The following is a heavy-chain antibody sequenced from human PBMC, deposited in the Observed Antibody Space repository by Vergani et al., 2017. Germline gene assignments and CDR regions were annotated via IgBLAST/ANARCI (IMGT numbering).Heavy chain of an antibody. J-gene: IGHJ4*02. Sequence: EVQLVESGGGLVQPGGSLKLSCAASGFTFSGSAMHWVRQASGKGLEWVGRIRSKANSYATAYAASVKGRFTISRDDSKKTAYLQMNSLKTEDTAVYYCTSFVEMATWYCLDYWDQGSLVTVSS. CDR2: IRSKANSYAT. CDR3: TSFVEMATWYCLDY. D-gene: IGHD5-24*01. CDR1: GFTFSGSA. V-gene: IGHV3-73*02.